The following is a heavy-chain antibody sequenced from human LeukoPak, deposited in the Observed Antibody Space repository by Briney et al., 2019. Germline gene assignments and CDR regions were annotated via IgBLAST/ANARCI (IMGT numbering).Heavy chain of an antibody. CDR2: ISSSSSYI. Sequence: GRSLRLSCAASGFTFSSYSMNWVRQAPGKGLEWVSSISSSSSYIYYADSVKGRFTISRDNAKNSLYLQMNSLRAEDTAVYYCARARGVPSWFDPWGQGTLVTASS. J-gene: IGHJ5*02. CDR3: ARARGVPSWFDP. V-gene: IGHV3-21*01. CDR1: GFTFSSYS. D-gene: IGHD3-10*01.